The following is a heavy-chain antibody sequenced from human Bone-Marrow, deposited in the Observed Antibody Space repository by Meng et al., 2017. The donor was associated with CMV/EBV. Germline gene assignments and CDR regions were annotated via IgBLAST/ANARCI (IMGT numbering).Heavy chain of an antibody. CDR1: GYTFTGYY. D-gene: IGHD3-10*01. CDR2: INPNSGGT. V-gene: IGHV1-2*02. Sequence: ASVKVSCKASGYTFTGYYMHWVRQAPGQGLEWMGWINPNSGGTNYAQKFQGRVTMTRDTSISTAYMELSRLRSGDTAVYYCARDDRMVRGVIITRYYGMDVWGQGTTVTVSS. J-gene: IGHJ6*02. CDR3: ARDDRMVRGVIITRYYGMDV.